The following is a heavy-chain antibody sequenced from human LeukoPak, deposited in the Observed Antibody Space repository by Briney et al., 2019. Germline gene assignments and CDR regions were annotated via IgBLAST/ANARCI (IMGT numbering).Heavy chain of an antibody. CDR1: GDSISSGDYY. CDR2: ISSSGST. Sequence: SQTLSLTCTVSGDSISSGDYYWSWIRQPAGKGLEWIGRISSSGSTNYNPSLKSRVTISVDTAKNQFSLKLSSVTAADTAVYFCARGPYSYDSSGAFDIWGQGTMVTVSS. V-gene: IGHV4-61*02. CDR3: ARGPYSYDSSGAFDI. D-gene: IGHD3-22*01. J-gene: IGHJ3*02.